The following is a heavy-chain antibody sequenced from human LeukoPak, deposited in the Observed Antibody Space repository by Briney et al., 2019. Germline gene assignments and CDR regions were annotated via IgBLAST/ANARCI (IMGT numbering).Heavy chain of an antibody. CDR2: ISGDGGAT. Sequence: PGGSLRLSCATSGFTFSNFAMSWVRQVPGKGLEWVSIISGDGGATLTADSVKGRFTISRDNSKNTLYLQMNSLRAEDTAVYYCARDELQLVGRAFDIWGQGTMVTVSS. D-gene: IGHD6-13*01. CDR3: ARDELQLVGRAFDI. V-gene: IGHV3-23*01. CDR1: GFTFSNFA. J-gene: IGHJ3*02.